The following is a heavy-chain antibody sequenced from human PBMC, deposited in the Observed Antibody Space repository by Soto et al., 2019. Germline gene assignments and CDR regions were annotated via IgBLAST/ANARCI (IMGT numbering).Heavy chain of an antibody. Sequence: GGSLRLSCAASGFTFINYWMHWVRQVPGKGLVWVSRINSDRSSTNYADSVKGRFTISRDNAKNTLYLQMNSLRAEDTAVYYCARDEVGFDPWGQGTLVTV. CDR1: GFTFINYW. V-gene: IGHV3-74*01. D-gene: IGHD1-26*01. CDR2: INSDRSST. J-gene: IGHJ5*02. CDR3: ARDEVGFDP.